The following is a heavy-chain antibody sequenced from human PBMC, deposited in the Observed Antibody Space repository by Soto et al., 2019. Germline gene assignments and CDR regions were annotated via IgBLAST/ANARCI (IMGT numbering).Heavy chain of an antibody. CDR3: ARVYGYSSSWYGYYYMDV. Sequence: SETLSLTCAVYGGSFSGYYWSWIRQPPGKGLEWIGEINHSGSTNYNPSLKSRVTISVDTSKNQFSLKLSSVTAADTAVYYCARVYGYSSSWYGYYYMDVWGKGTTVTAP. V-gene: IGHV4-34*01. D-gene: IGHD6-13*01. CDR1: GGSFSGYY. CDR2: INHSGST. J-gene: IGHJ6*03.